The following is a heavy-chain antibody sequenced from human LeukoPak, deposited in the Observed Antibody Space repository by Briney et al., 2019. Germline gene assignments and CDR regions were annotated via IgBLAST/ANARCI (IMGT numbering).Heavy chain of an antibody. CDR2: IYYSGST. D-gene: IGHD1-26*01. CDR3: ARQVLGANWFDP. Sequence: PSETLSLTCTVSGGSISSYYWGLIRQPPGKGLEWIGSIYYSGSTYYNPSLKSRVTISVDTSKNQFSLKLSSVTAADTAVYYCARQVLGANWFDPWGQGTLVTVSS. CDR1: GGSISSYY. V-gene: IGHV4-39*01. J-gene: IGHJ5*02.